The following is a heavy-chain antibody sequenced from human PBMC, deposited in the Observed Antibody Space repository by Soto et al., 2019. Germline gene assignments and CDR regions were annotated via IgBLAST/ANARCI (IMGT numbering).Heavy chain of an antibody. CDR2: IYYSGST. J-gene: IGHJ4*02. V-gene: IGHV4-31*03. CDR3: ARGIYYDFWSGYPGYFDY. D-gene: IGHD3-3*01. CDR1: GGSISSGGYY. Sequence: PSENLSLTCTVSGGSISSGGYYWSWIRQHPGKGLEWIGYIYYSGSTYYNPSLKSRVTISVDTSKNQFSLKLSSVTAADTAVYYCARGIYYDFWSGYPGYFDYWGQGTLVTVSS.